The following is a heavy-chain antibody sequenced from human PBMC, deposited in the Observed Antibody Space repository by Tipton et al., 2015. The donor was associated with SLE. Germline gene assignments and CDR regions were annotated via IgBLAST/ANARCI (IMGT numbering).Heavy chain of an antibody. CDR2: IYYTGST. CDR3: ARARSDYYGSGSDAFDI. CDR1: GGAISRRGYY. J-gene: IGHJ3*02. Sequence: TLSLTCAVSGGAISRRGYYLTLIRQHPGKGLEWIGYIYYTGSTYYNPSLKSRIIISVDTSKNQFSLKLTSVTAADTAVYYCARARSDYYGSGSDAFDIWGQGTRVTVSS. V-gene: IGHV4-31*11. D-gene: IGHD3-10*01.